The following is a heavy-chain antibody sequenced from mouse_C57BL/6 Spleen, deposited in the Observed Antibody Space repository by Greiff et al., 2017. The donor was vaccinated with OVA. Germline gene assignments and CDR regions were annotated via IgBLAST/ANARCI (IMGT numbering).Heavy chain of an antibody. CDR1: GYTFTNYW. V-gene: IGHV1-63*01. D-gene: IGHD1-1*01. Sequence: QVQLQQSGAELVRPGTSVKMSCKASGYTFTNYWIGWAKQRPGHGLEWIGDISPGGGYTNYHEKFKGKATLTADKSSSTAYMQFSSLTSEDSAIYYCARAPSYYYGSSRGAMDYWGQGTSVTVSS. CDR2: ISPGGGYT. J-gene: IGHJ4*01. CDR3: ARAPSYYYGSSRGAMDY.